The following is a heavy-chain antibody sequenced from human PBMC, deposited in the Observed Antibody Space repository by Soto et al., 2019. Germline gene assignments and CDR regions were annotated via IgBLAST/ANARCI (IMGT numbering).Heavy chain of an antibody. J-gene: IGHJ4*02. V-gene: IGHV4-59*01. CDR1: GGSISSYY. Sequence: SETLSLTCTVSGGSISSYYWSWIRQPPGKGLEWTGYIYYSGSTNYNPSLKSRVTISVDTSKNQFSLKLSSVTAADTAVYYCAREGGTIFGVVIGFDYWGQGTLVTVSS. D-gene: IGHD3-3*01. CDR3: AREGGTIFGVVIGFDY. CDR2: IYYSGST.